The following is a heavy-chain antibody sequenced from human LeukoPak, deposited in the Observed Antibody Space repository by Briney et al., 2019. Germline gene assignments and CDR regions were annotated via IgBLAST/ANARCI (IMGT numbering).Heavy chain of an antibody. J-gene: IGHJ4*02. CDR3: ARDEAVAGDLFDY. CDR2: INHSGST. CDR1: GGSFSAYY. V-gene: IGHV4-34*01. Sequence: SETLSLTCAVYGGSFSAYYWSWIRQPPGKGLEWIGEINHSGSTNYNPSLKSRVTISVDTSKNQFSLKLSSVTAADTTVYYCARDEAVAGDLFDYWGQGTLVTVSS. D-gene: IGHD6-19*01.